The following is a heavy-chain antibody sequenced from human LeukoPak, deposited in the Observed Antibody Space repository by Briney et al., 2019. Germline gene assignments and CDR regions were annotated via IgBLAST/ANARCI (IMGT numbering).Heavy chain of an antibody. D-gene: IGHD1-26*01. Sequence: SETLSLTCTVSGGSISSYYWSWIRQPPGKGLEWIGYIYYSGRTNYNPSLKSRITISVDTSKNQFSLKLRSVTAADTAVYYCARGLQWELLGAFDIWGQGTMVTVSS. CDR1: GGSISSYY. CDR3: ARGLQWELLGAFDI. CDR2: IYYSGRT. J-gene: IGHJ3*02. V-gene: IGHV4-59*01.